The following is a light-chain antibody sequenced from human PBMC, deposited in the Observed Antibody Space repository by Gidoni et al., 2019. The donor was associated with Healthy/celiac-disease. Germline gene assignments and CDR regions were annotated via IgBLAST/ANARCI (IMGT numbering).Light chain of an antibody. Sequence: QKPGKAPKLLIYKASSLESGVPSRFSGSGSGTEFTLTISSLQPDDFATYYCQQYKTFGXXTKVEIK. J-gene: IGKJ1*01. V-gene: IGKV1-5*03. CDR2: KAS. CDR3: QQYKT.